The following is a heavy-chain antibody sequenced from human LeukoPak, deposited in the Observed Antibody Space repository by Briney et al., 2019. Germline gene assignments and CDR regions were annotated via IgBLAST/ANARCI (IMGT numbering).Heavy chain of an antibody. CDR1: GFTFSSFW. V-gene: IGHV3-11*05. D-gene: IGHD2-8*01. Sequence: PGGSLRLSCAASGFTFSSFWMHWVRQAPGKELEWISYISSNSKYTKYADSVKGRFTISRDNAKKSLYLQMNSLRAEDTAVYYCARDNGNKYYFDYWGQGTLVTVSS. CDR2: ISSNSKYT. J-gene: IGHJ4*02. CDR3: ARDNGNKYYFDY.